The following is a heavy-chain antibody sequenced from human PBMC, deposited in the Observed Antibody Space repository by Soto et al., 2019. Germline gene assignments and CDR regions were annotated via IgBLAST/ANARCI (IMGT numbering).Heavy chain of an antibody. D-gene: IGHD1-26*01. CDR1: GFTFSNYY. V-gene: IGHV3-21*06. CDR3: ARDLTYNESPRGDDY. J-gene: IGHJ4*02. Sequence: PGGSLRLSCVASGFTFSNYYMNWVRQAPGKGLEWVSSLSSSSSYIYYADSVKGRFTISRDNAKNSLYLQMNSLRAEDTAVYYCARDLTYNESPRGDDYWGQGTLVTVSS. CDR2: LSSSSSYI.